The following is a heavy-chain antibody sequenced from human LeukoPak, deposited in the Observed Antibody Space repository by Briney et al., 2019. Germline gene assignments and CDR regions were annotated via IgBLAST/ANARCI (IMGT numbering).Heavy chain of an antibody. CDR1: GGSISSSSYY. J-gene: IGHJ4*02. CDR2: IYYSGST. D-gene: IGHD3-10*01. V-gene: IGHV4-39*01. Sequence: KSSETLSLTCTVSGGSISSSSYYWGWIRQPPGKGLEWIGSIYYSGSTHYNSSLKSRVTISVDTSKNQFSLKLSSVTAADTAVYYCARLYGSGSAQFDYWGQGTLVTVSS. CDR3: ARLYGSGSAQFDY.